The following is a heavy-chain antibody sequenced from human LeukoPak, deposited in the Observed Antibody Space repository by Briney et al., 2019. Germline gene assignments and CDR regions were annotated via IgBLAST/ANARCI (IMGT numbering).Heavy chain of an antibody. J-gene: IGHJ4*02. CDR3: ARDGSHCGGDCLDY. D-gene: IGHD2-21*02. Sequence: PSETLSLTCSVSGASVSSYYWSWIRQPPGKGLEWIGYIYHSGTTYHNPSLNSRVTISVDTSKNRFSLKLSSVTAADTAVYYCARDGSHCGGDCLDYWGQGSLVTVSS. CDR1: GASVSSYY. V-gene: IGHV4-59*02. CDR2: IYHSGTT.